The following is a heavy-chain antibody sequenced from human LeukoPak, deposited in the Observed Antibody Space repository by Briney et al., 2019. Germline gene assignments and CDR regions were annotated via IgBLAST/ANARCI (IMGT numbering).Heavy chain of an antibody. CDR2: ISGSGGST. Sequence: PGGSLRLSCAASGFTFTSYAMNWVRQATGKGLEWVSVISGSGGSTEYADSVKGRFTISRDNSKNTVYLQMNSLRAEDTAVYYCAKPMRGLWVYYGMDVWGQGTTVIVSS. CDR1: GFTFTSYA. J-gene: IGHJ6*02. CDR3: AKPMRGLWVYYGMDV. V-gene: IGHV3-23*01. D-gene: IGHD3/OR15-3a*01.